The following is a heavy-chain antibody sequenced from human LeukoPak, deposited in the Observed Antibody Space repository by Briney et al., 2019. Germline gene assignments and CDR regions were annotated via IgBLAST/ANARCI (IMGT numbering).Heavy chain of an antibody. J-gene: IGHJ4*02. CDR2: INHSGST. V-gene: IGHV4-34*01. CDR1: GGSFSGYY. D-gene: IGHD2-2*01. Sequence: SETLSLTCAVYGGSFSGYYWSWIRQPPGKGLEWIGEINHSGSTNYNPSLKSRVTISVDTSKNQFPLKLSSVTAADTAVYYCARGRGKIVVVPAADLDYWGQGTLVTVSS. CDR3: ARGRGKIVVVPAADLDY.